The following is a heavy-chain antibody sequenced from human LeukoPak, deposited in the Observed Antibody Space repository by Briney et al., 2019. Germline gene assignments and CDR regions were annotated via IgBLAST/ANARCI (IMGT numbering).Heavy chain of an antibody. J-gene: IGHJ3*02. CDR3: AKERLGPEAAFDI. Sequence: GGSLRLSCAASGFTFSSYSMSGVCQAAVKGLAWVSAISGSGGSTYYADSVKGRFTLSRDNSKNTLYLQMNSLRAEDTAVYYCAKERLGPEAAFDIWGRGTMVTVSS. V-gene: IGHV3-23*01. CDR1: GFTFSSYS. CDR2: ISGSGGST. D-gene: IGHD3-16*01.